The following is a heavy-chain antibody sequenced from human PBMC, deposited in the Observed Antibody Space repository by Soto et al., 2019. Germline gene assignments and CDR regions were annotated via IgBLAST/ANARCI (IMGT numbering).Heavy chain of an antibody. CDR2: VKSKTDGGTT. CDR1: GFSFSYAW. D-gene: IGHD2-15*01. J-gene: IGHJ6*02. Sequence: EVQLLESGGGLVQPGGSLRLSCAASGFSFSYAWMSWVRQAPGKGLEWVGRVKSKTDGGTTDYAAPVKGRFTISRDDSKTTVYLQMNSLKTEDTAVYYCTTDCSGGSCYPGAHYYYYGMDVWGPGTTVTVSS. V-gene: IGHV3-15*01. CDR3: TTDCSGGSCYPGAHYYYYGMDV.